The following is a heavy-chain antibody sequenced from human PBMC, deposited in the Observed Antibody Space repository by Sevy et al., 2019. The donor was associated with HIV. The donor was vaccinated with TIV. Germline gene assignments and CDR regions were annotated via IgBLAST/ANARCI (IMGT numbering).Heavy chain of an antibody. CDR2: ISYDGSKK. J-gene: IGHJ4*02. CDR3: ARVGVSYCTADCYHRFDY. Sequence: QLGGSLRLSCAASGFTFSSYALLWVRQAPGKGLEWVSLISYDGSKKYYSDSVKGRFAISRDESKTTLFLQMNSLRSEDTAIYYCARVGVSYCTADCYHRFDYWGRGTLVTVSS. CDR1: GFTFSSYA. V-gene: IGHV3-30*09. D-gene: IGHD2-21*02.